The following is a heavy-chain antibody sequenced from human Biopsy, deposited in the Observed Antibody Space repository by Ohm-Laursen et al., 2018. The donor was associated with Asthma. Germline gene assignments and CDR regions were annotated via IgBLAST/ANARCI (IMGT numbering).Heavy chain of an antibody. D-gene: IGHD2-15*01. J-gene: IGHJ6*02. CDR1: GFSFSSYG. Sequence: SLRLSCTASGFSFSSYGMHWVRQTPGKGLEWVAVISFDGTNKYYADSVKGRFTISRDNSKNTLDLQMNSLSAEDSAVYYCARVDGVVEPATRMGGMGVWGQGTTVTVSS. CDR3: ARVDGVVEPATRMGGMGV. V-gene: IGHV3-30*03. CDR2: ISFDGTNK.